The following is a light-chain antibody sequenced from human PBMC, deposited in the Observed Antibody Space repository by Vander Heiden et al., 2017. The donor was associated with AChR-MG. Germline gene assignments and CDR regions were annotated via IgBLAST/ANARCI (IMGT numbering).Light chain of an antibody. Sequence: IVLTQSPGTLSLSPGETVTLSCRASQIISSNYLAWYQHRPGQAPTLLIYGASIRATGIPARFSGSGSGTDFTLTISRRESEDFAVYYCHQEGSSPRTFGQRTRVEI. CDR3: HQEGSSPRT. V-gene: IGKV3-20*01. CDR1: QIISSNY. CDR2: GAS. J-gene: IGKJ1*01.